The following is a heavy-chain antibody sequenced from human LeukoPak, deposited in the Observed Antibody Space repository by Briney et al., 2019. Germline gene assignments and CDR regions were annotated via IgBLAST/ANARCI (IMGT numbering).Heavy chain of an antibody. D-gene: IGHD3-22*01. V-gene: IGHV3-7*01. J-gene: IGHJ4*02. CDR3: ARDRGYYYDSSGYYYYY. Sequence: GGSLRLSCAASGFTFSSYWMSWVRQAPGKGLEWVANIKQDGSEKYYVDSGKGRFTISRDNAKNSLYLQMNSLRAEDTAVYYCARDRGYYYDSSGYYYYYWGQGTLVTVSS. CDR2: IKQDGSEK. CDR1: GFTFSSYW.